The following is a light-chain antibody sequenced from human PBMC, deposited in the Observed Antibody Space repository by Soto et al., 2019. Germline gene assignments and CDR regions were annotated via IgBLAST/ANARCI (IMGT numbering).Light chain of an antibody. V-gene: IGKV3-20*01. J-gene: IGKJ1*01. CDR3: QQCGGSPT. CDR1: QSVSSSY. Sequence: EVVMTQSPATLSVSPGERATLXXRASQSVSSSYLAWYQQKPGQAPRLLIYGASSRATGIPDRFSGSGSGTDFTLTISRLEPEDFAMYYCQQCGGSPTFGQGTKVDI. CDR2: GAS.